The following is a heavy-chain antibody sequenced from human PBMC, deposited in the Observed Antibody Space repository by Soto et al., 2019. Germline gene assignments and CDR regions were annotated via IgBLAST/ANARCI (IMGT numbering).Heavy chain of an antibody. CDR2: ISYSGST. Sequence: KTSETLSLTCSISGASISSDDYYWSWFRQPPGKGLEWIGYISYSGSTYYNPSLKSRITISVDTSKTQFSLILSSVTAADTAVFYCAREVNNYYGMDVWGQGTTVTVSS. CDR3: AREVNNYYGMDV. V-gene: IGHV4-30-4*01. CDR1: GASISSDDYY. J-gene: IGHJ6*02.